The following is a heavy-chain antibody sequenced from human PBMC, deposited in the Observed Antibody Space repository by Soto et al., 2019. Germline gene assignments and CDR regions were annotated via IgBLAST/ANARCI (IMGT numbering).Heavy chain of an antibody. D-gene: IGHD2-21*02. CDR3: ARDTAATDIDY. CDR2: IYSGGNT. V-gene: IGHV3-66*01. J-gene: IGHJ4*02. CDR1: VFTARGNN. Sequence: PGGSLSLSGAASVFTARGNNVSWVRQAPGKGLEWVSVIYSGGNTYYAASLKGRVTISRDNSKNPLYLQMNCVTAEDTAVYYCARDTAATDIDYWGQGTLVTVSS.